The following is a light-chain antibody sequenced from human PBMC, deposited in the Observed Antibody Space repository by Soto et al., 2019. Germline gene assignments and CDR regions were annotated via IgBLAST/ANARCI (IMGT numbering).Light chain of an antibody. CDR2: GTS. J-gene: IGKJ2*01. V-gene: IGKV3-15*01. CDR1: QSVTSD. Sequence: EVVMTQSPATLAVSPGERATLSCRASQSVTSDVAWYQVRPGQAPRLLIYGTSARATGIPARFSGSGSGTEFTLTFSSLQSEDFAVYYCHQYYNWPDTFGQGTKLEIK. CDR3: HQYYNWPDT.